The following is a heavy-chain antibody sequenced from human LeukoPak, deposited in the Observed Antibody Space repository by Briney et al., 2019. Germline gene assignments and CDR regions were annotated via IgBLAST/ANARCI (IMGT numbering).Heavy chain of an antibody. J-gene: IGHJ4*02. D-gene: IGHD3-3*01. CDR1: GGSISSGSYY. CDR3: ARDLRYYDFWSGFDY. V-gene: IGHV4-61*02. Sequence: SSETLSLTCTVSGGSISSGSYYWSWIRQPAGKGLEWIGRIYTSGSTNYNPSLKSRVTISVDTSKNQFSLKLSSVTAADTAVYYCARDLRYYDFWSGFDYWGQGTLVTVSS. CDR2: IYTSGST.